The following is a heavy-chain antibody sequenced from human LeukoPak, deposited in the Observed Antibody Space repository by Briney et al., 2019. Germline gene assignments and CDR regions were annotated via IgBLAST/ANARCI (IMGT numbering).Heavy chain of an antibody. V-gene: IGHV3-21*01. CDR3: ASDSGSYQAPDAFDI. Sequence: PGGSLRLSCAASGFTSSSYSMNWVRQAPGKGLEWVSSISSSSSYIYYADSVKGRFTISRDNAKNSLYLQMNSLRAEDTAVYYCASDSGSYQAPDAFDIWGQGTMVTVSS. D-gene: IGHD1-26*01. CDR2: ISSSSSYI. J-gene: IGHJ3*02. CDR1: GFTSSSYS.